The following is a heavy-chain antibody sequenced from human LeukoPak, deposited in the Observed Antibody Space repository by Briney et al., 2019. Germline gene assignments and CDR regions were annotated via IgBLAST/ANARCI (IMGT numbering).Heavy chain of an antibody. CDR2: ISGSGGST. D-gene: IGHD3-22*01. CDR1: GFTFSSYA. J-gene: IGHJ6*02. Sequence: GGSLRLSCAASGFTFSSYAMSWVRQAPGKGLEWVSAISGSGGSTYYADSVKGRFTISRDNSKNTLYLQMNSLGAEDTAVYYCATSPTSYFYDYYYYYGMDVWGQGTTVTVSS. V-gene: IGHV3-23*01. CDR3: ATSPTSYFYDYYYYYGMDV.